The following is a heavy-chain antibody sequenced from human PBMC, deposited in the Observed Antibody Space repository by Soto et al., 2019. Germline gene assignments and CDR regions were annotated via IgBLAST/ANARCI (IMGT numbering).Heavy chain of an antibody. V-gene: IGHV1-18*01. D-gene: IGHD3-3*01. J-gene: IGHJ4*02. CDR1: GYTFRNYG. CDR2: ISPYDGNT. Sequence: ASVKVSCKASGYTFRNYGITWVRQAPGQGLEWMAWISPYDGNTNYAQDLQGRVTMTTDTSTSTAYMELRSLTSEDTAMYYCARDLVSGSDFWRAYNGGYFDYWGQGTLVTVSS. CDR3: ARDLVSGSDFWRAYNGGYFDY.